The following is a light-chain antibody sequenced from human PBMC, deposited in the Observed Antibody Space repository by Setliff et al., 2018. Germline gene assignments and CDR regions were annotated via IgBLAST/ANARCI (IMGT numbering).Light chain of an antibody. CDR3: SFAFGGFGV. CDR1: TGDVTNTNY. Sequence: AVVPQEASLTVSPGGTVTLTCGSSTGDVTNTNYPYWFQQKAGKALRTFIYDTNIAHSWTPARFSGSLLGGKAVLTLSGAQFEDEAEYFCSFAFGGFGVFGGGTKVTVL. J-gene: IGLJ3*02. CDR2: DTN. V-gene: IGLV7-46*01.